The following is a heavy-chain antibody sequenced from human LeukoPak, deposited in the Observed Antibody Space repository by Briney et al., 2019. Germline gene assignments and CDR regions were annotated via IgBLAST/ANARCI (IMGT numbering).Heavy chain of an antibody. D-gene: IGHD2-21*02. J-gene: IGHJ4*02. CDR3: ARDRRGGQIVVVTANDY. V-gene: IGHV3-11*06. CDR1: GFTFSDYY. Sequence: PGGSLRLSCAASGFTFSDYYMSWIRQAPGKGLEWVSYISSSSSYIYYADSVKGRFTISRDNAKNSLYLQMNSLRAEDTAVYYCARDRRGGQIVVVTANDYWGQGTLVTVSS. CDR2: ISSSSSYI.